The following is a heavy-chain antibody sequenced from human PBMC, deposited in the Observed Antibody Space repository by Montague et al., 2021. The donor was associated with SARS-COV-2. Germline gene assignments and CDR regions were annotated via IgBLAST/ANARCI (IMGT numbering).Heavy chain of an antibody. D-gene: IGHD3-3*01. V-gene: IGHV4-39*01. Sequence: SETLSLTCTVAGDSIRSSSYYWGWIRQPPGRGLEWIGSIYYDGSTYYNPSFKSRVTISVDTSKTQFSLKLSSVTAADTAVYSCARRVHPDFGSGGIDYWGQGTLVTVSS. CDR1: GDSIRSSSYY. J-gene: IGHJ4*02. CDR3: ARRVHPDFGSGGIDY. CDR2: IYYDGST.